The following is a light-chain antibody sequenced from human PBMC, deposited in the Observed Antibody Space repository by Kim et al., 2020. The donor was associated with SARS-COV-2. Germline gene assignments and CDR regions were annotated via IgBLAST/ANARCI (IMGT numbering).Light chain of an antibody. Sequence: LSPGDRPTLSCRASQTVSSSYLGWYQQKPGQAPRLLFYGASNRATGIPDRFSGSGSGTDFTLTISRLEPEDFAVYYCQQCGGSTYTFGQGTKLEI. J-gene: IGKJ2*01. CDR2: GAS. CDR1: QTVSSSY. V-gene: IGKV3-20*01. CDR3: QQCGGSTYT.